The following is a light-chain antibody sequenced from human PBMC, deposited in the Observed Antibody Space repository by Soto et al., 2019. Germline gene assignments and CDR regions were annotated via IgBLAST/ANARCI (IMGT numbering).Light chain of an antibody. V-gene: IGKV3-20*01. J-gene: IGKJ4*01. CDR3: QQYGSSSLT. CDR2: GAS. CDR1: QSVRSNS. Sequence: EIVLTQSPDTLSLSPGERATLSCRASQSVRSNSLAWYQRTSGQAPRLLIYGASNRATGIPDRFSGSGCGTEFTVTIIRLESEEFAVYYCQQYGSSSLTFGGGTKVEIK.